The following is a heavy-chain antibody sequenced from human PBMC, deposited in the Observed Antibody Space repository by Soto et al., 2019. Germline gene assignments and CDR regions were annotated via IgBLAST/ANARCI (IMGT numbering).Heavy chain of an antibody. CDR2: VWLDGSNQ. V-gene: IGHV3-33*01. Sequence: QVQLVESGGGVVQPGRSLRLSCAASGFTFSAYGMHWVRQAPGKGLEWLAVVWLDGSNQCYADSVKGRFTISRDNSKNTMYLQLNSLRAEDTAVYYCARDLDTSGYFSYFDDWGQGPLVTVSS. J-gene: IGHJ4*02. D-gene: IGHD3-22*01. CDR3: ARDLDTSGYFSYFDD. CDR1: GFTFSAYG.